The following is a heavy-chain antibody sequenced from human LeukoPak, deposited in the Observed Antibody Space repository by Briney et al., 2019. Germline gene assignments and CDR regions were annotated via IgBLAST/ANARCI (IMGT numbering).Heavy chain of an antibody. V-gene: IGHV3-64D*09. CDR2: ISSSGGST. J-gene: IGHJ4*02. Sequence: GGPLRLSCSASGFIFSSYAMHWVRQAPGKGLEYVSAISSSGGSTYYADSVKDRFIISRDNPKNTLYLQMSSLRAEDTAVYYCVKRDNSGWYDYWGQGTLVTVSS. CDR1: GFIFSSYA. CDR3: VKRDNSGWYDY. D-gene: IGHD6-19*01.